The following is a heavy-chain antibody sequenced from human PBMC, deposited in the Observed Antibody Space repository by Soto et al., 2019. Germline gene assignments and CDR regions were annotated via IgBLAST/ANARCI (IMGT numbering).Heavy chain of an antibody. J-gene: IGHJ4*02. V-gene: IGHV4-34*01. D-gene: IGHD5-18*01. Sequence: SETLSLTCAVYGGSFSGYYWSWIRQPPGKGLEWIGEINHSGSTNYNPSLKSRVTISVDTSKNQFSLKLSSVTAADTAVYYCARGSAGNTAMAHPYDYWGQGTLVTVSS. CDR3: ARGSAGNTAMAHPYDY. CDR2: INHSGST. CDR1: GGSFSGYY.